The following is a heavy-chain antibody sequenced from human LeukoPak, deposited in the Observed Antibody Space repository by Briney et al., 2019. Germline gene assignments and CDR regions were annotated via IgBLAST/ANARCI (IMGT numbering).Heavy chain of an antibody. CDR3: ARGLVVVVAANEYNWFDP. V-gene: IGHV1-18*01. CDR2: ISAYNGNT. CDR1: GYTFTSYG. J-gene: IGHJ5*02. D-gene: IGHD2-15*01. Sequence: ASVKGSCKASGYTFTSYGISWVRQAPGQGLEWMGWISAYNGNTNYAQKLQGRVTMTTDTSTSTAYMELRSLRSDDTAVYYCARGLVVVVAANEYNWFDPWGQGTLVTVSS.